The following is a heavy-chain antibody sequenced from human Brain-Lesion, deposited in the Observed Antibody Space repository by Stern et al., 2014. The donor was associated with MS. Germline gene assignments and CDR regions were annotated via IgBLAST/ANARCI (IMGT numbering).Heavy chain of an antibody. V-gene: IGHV3-74*02. CDR2: VKNDGRRT. Sequence: EVQLLQSGGGLVHPGGSLFLPCAASGFTFRHYLMHWVRPAPGTGLVWVARVKNDGRRTSYADSVKGRFAMSRDNAKNTLYLQMNSLRVEDTAIYYCARGERWFDSWGQGTLVTVSS. CDR3: ARGERWFDS. D-gene: IGHD3-10*01. J-gene: IGHJ5*01. CDR1: GFTFRHYL.